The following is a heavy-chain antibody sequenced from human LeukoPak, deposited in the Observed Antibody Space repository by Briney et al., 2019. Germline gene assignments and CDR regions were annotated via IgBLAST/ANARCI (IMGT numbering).Heavy chain of an antibody. Sequence: GASVKVSCKASGYTFKSYAISWVRQAPGQGLEWMGGIIPIFGTANYAQKFQGRVTITADESTSTAYMELSSLRSEDTAVYYCARDLGVFGDYYNYYYYMDVWGKGTTVTISS. CDR3: ARDLGVFGDYYNYYYYMDV. CDR2: IIPIFGTA. J-gene: IGHJ6*03. V-gene: IGHV1-69*13. CDR1: GYTFKSYA. D-gene: IGHD3-10*01.